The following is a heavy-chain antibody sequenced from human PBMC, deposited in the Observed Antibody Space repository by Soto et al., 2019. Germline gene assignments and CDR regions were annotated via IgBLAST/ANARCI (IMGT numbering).Heavy chain of an antibody. CDR3: ARVSYCGGDDYPGGMDV. D-gene: IGHD2-21*02. J-gene: IGHJ6*02. CDR2: IIPIFGTA. Sequence: QVQLVQSGAEVKKPGSSVKVSCKASGGTFSSYAISRVRQAPGQGLEWMGGIIPIFGTANYAQKFQGRVTITADESRSTAYMELSSLSSEDTAVYYCARVSYCGGDDYPGGMDVWGHWTTVTVSS. V-gene: IGHV1-69*12. CDR1: GGTFSSYA.